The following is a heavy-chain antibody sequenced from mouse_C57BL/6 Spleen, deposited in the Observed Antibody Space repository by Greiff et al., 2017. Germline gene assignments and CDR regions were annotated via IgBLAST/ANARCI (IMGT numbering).Heavy chain of an antibody. Sequence: VQLQQPGAELVKPGASVKLSCKASGYTFTSYWMHWVKQRPGQGLEWIGMIHPNSGSTNYNEKFKSKATLTVDKSSSTAYMQLSSLTSEDSAVYYCARGDYDYENYYFDYWGQGTTLTVSS. CDR2: IHPNSGST. J-gene: IGHJ2*01. V-gene: IGHV1-64*01. D-gene: IGHD2-4*01. CDR3: ARGDYDYENYYFDY. CDR1: GYTFTSYW.